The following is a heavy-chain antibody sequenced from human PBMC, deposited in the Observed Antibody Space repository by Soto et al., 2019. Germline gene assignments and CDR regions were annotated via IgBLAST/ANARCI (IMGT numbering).Heavy chain of an antibody. CDR2: ISSSSSTI. CDR3: ARDSSSNYFDY. D-gene: IGHD6-6*01. V-gene: IGHV3-48*01. Sequence: PGGSLSLSCAASGLTFSSYSMNWVRQAPGKGLEWVSYISSSSSTIYYAGSVKGRFTISRDNAKNSLYLQMNSLRAEDTAVYYCARDSSSNYFDYWGQGTLVTVSS. CDR1: GLTFSSYS. J-gene: IGHJ4*02.